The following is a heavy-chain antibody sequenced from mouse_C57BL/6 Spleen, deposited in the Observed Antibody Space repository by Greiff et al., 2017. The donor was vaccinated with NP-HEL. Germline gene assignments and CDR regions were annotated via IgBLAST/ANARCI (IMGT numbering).Heavy chain of an antibody. Sequence: QVQLQQSGPELVKPGASVKISCKASGYAFSSSWMNWVKQRPGKGLEWIGRIYPGDGDTNYNGKFKGKATLTADKSSSTAYMQLSSLTSEDSAVYFCARGDWDEGYFDYWGQGTTLTVSS. CDR2: IYPGDGDT. V-gene: IGHV1-82*01. CDR1: GYAFSSSW. J-gene: IGHJ2*01. D-gene: IGHD4-1*01. CDR3: ARGDWDEGYFDY.